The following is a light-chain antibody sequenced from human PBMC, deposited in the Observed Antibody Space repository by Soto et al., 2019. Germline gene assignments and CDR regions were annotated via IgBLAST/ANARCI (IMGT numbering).Light chain of an antibody. Sequence: EIVLMQSPGTLYLSPGEGATLSCRASQSVNNNYLAWYQQRPGQAPTVLIFDTSRRATGVPARFSGSGSGTDFTLCISRVEPDDFAVSYCQKYGRSQFPFGPGTKVNIK. CDR1: QSVNNNY. CDR2: DTS. V-gene: IGKV3-20*01. J-gene: IGKJ3*01. CDR3: QKYGRSQFP.